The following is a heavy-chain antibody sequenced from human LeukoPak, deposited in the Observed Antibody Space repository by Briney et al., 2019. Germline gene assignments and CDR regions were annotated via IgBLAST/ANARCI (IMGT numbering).Heavy chain of an antibody. CDR3: AELGITMIGGV. V-gene: IGHV3-30*18. CDR1: GFIFSDYG. J-gene: IGHJ6*04. Sequence: GGSLRLSCVASGFIFSDYGIQWVRQAPGKGLEWVAVIAYDGNNTYYGDSVRGRFTISRDNAKNSLYLQMNSLRAEDTAVYYCAELGITMIGGVWGKGTTVTISS. D-gene: IGHD3-10*02. CDR2: IAYDGNNT.